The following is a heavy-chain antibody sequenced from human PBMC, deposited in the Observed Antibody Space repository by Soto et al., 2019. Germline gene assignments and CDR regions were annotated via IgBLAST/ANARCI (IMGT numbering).Heavy chain of an antibody. CDR3: ARERGRYCSGESCYPFGP. CDR1: GGAFRGYY. CDR2: INDSGST. Sequence: SETLSLTCAVYGGAFRGYYWSWIRQPPGKGLEWLGEINDSGSTNYNPSLKSRVTISLDTSKKEISLRLSSVTAADTAVYYCARERGRYCSGESCYPFGPWGQGALVT. V-gene: IGHV4-34*01. D-gene: IGHD2-15*01. J-gene: IGHJ5*02.